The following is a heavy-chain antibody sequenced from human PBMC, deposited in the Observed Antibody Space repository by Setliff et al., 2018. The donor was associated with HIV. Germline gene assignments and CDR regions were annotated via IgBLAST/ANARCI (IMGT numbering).Heavy chain of an antibody. D-gene: IGHD2-15*01. CDR2: MYYGGSA. CDR1: GGSISNHF. CDR3: VGRFGLVQIFYFDY. V-gene: IGHV4-59*11. Sequence: KPSETLSLTCTVSGGSISNHFWTWIRQSPGKGLEWIGSMYYGGSATYNPSLKSRVTIPIDTSKSQFSLKLSSATAADTAVYFCVGRFGLVQIFYFDYWGQGMLVTVSS. J-gene: IGHJ4*02.